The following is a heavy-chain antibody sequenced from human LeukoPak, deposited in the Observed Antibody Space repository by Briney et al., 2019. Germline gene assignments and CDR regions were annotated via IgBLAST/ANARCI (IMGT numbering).Heavy chain of an antibody. CDR1: GGSISSYY. J-gene: IGHJ4*02. V-gene: IGHV4-59*01. D-gene: IGHD5-18*01. CDR3: ARTDTGLFDY. Sequence: PSETLSLTCTVSGGSISSYYWSWLRQPPGKGLEWIGYIYYSGSTNYNPSLKSRVTISVDTSKNQFSLKLSSVTAADTAVYYCARTDTGLFDYWGQGTLVTVSS. CDR2: IYYSGST.